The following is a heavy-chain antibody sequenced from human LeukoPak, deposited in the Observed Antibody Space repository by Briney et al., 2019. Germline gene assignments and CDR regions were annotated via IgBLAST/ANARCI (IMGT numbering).Heavy chain of an antibody. Sequence: SQTLSLTCTVSGGSISSGGYYWSWIRQHPGKGLEWIGYIYYSGSTYYNPSLKSRVTISVDTSKNQFSLKLSSVTAADTAVYYCARWSVGSSWYYFDYWGQGTLVTVSS. CDR2: IYYSGST. J-gene: IGHJ4*02. V-gene: IGHV4-31*03. D-gene: IGHD6-13*01. CDR1: GGSISSGGYY. CDR3: ARWSVGSSWYYFDY.